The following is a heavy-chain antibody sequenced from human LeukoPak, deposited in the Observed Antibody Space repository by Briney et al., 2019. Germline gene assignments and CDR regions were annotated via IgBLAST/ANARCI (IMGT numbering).Heavy chain of an antibody. Sequence: GGSLGLSCAASGFTFSSYAMSWVRQAPGKGLEWVSAISGSGGSTYYADSVKGRFTISRDNSKNTLYLQMNSLRAEDTAVYYCAKDVLLWFGEGNYFDYWGQGTLVTVSS. D-gene: IGHD3-10*01. J-gene: IGHJ4*02. CDR2: ISGSGGST. CDR1: GFTFSSYA. CDR3: AKDVLLWFGEGNYFDY. V-gene: IGHV3-23*01.